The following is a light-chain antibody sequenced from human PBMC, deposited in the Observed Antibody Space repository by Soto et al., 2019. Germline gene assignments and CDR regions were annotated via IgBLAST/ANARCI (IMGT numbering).Light chain of an antibody. CDR1: QSLASAY. V-gene: IGKV3-20*01. CDR2: GAS. J-gene: IGKJ1*01. CDR3: QRYGIALWT. Sequence: EIVLTQSPATLSLSPGERASLSCRASQSLASAYLAWYQQKPGQAPRLLTYGASTRATGIPDRFSGSGSGTDFTLTISRLEPEDFAVYYCQRYGIALWTFGQGTKVDIK.